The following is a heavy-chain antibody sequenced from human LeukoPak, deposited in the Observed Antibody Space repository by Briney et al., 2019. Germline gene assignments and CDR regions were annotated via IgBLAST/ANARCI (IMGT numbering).Heavy chain of an antibody. CDR1: DYTFTSYG. J-gene: IGHJ5*02. Sequence: ASVKVSCKASDYTFTSYGISWVRQVPGQGLEWMGWISAHTGDTNYAQNLQGRVTMTTDTSTSTAYMELTSLTSDDTAVYYCARDTMVTANWFDPWGQGTLVTVSS. CDR3: ARDTMVTANWFDP. CDR2: ISAHTGDT. D-gene: IGHD2-21*02. V-gene: IGHV1-18*01.